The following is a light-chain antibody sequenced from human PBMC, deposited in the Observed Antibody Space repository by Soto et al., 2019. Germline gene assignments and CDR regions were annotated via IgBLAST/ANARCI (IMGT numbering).Light chain of an antibody. J-gene: IGKJ1*01. Sequence: DIVLTQSPGTLSLSPGERATLSCRASQSVSSSFLAWYQQIPGQAPRLLIHGTSSRATGIPDRFSGSGSGTDFTLTISGLQPEDFATYYFQHYNSYSEAFGQGTKVELK. CDR1: QSVSSSF. CDR2: GTS. CDR3: QHYNSYSEA. V-gene: IGKV3-20*01.